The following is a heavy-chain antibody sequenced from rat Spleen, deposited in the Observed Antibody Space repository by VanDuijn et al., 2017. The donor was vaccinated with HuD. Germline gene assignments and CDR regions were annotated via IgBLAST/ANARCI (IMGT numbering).Heavy chain of an antibody. CDR2: ITSTGDNT. Sequence: EVQLVESDGGLVQPGRSLKLSCAASGFTFSDYYMAWVRQAPTKGLEWVASITSTGDNTYYRDSVKGRFTISRENAKNTLYLHLNSLKSEDTAIYYCARKGGYPDYWGQGVMVTVSS. CDR3: ARKGGYPDY. J-gene: IGHJ2*01. V-gene: IGHV5-25*01. D-gene: IGHD1-11*01. CDR1: GFTFSDYY.